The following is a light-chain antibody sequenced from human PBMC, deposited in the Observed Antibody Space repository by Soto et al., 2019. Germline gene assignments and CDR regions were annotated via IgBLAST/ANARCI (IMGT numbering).Light chain of an antibody. Sequence: QSALTQPTSASGSPGQSVTIPCTGTSSDIGKYIFVSWYQQHPGKAPKLIIYEVSRRPSGVPDRFSGAKSGNTAFLTVSGLQSEDEADYYCSSYAGDNNSLFGGGTKLTVL. CDR1: SSDIGKYIF. V-gene: IGLV2-8*01. CDR2: EVS. J-gene: IGLJ2*01. CDR3: SSYAGDNNSL.